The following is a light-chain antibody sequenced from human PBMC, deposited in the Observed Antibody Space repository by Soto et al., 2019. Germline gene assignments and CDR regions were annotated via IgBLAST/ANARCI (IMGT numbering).Light chain of an antibody. CDR2: GTS. Sequence: EIVLTQSPGTLSLSPGERATLSCRASQSVTSSSLAWYQQKPGQAPRLLIYGTSSRATGIPDRFSGSGSGTDFTLSISRLEPEDFAIYYWHQYGSPPQTFGQGIRVEVK. V-gene: IGKV3-20*01. CDR3: HQYGSPPQT. J-gene: IGKJ1*01. CDR1: QSVTSSS.